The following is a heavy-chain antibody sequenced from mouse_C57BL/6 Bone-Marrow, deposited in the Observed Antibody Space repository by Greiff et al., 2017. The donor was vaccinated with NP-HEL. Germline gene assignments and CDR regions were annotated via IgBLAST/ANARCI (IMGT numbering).Heavy chain of an antibody. D-gene: IGHD2-3*01. V-gene: IGHV1-82*01. CDR1: GYAFSSSW. CDR3: ARIYDGYFWFAY. J-gene: IGHJ3*01. CDR2: IYPGDGDT. Sequence: QVQLKQSGPELVKPGASVKISCKASGYAFSSSWMNWVKQRPGKGLEWIGRIYPGDGDTNYNGKFKGKATLTADKSSSTAYMQLSSLTSEDSAVYFCARIYDGYFWFAYWGQGTLVTVSA.